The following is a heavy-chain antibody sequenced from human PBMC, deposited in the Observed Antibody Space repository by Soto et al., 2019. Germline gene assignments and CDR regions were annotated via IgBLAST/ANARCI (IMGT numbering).Heavy chain of an antibody. CDR2: INTYNGNT. CDR3: AMVDVYVTPSPQDV. D-gene: IGHD3-16*01. V-gene: IGHV1-18*01. Sequence: QVQLVQSRAEVKNPGASVKVSCKASGYSFTRYGIAWARQAPGQGLEWMGWINTYNGNTNYAQNLQGRVTLTTDTSRSTAYMELTSLRPNDTAIYYCAMVDVYVTPSPQDVWGQGTTVIVSS. J-gene: IGHJ6*02. CDR1: GYSFTRYG.